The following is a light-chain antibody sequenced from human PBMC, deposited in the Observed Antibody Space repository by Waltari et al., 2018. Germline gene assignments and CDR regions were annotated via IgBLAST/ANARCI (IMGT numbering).Light chain of an antibody. CDR3: QQRSNWPRT. J-gene: IGKJ1*01. CDR1: QSVSSY. CDR2: DAS. V-gene: IGKV3-11*01. Sequence: EIVLKQSPATLSLSPGERATLSCRASQSVSSYLAWYQQKPGQAPRLLIYDASNRATGIPARFSGSGSGTDFTLIISSLEVEDFAVYYCQQRSNWPRTFGQGTKVEIK.